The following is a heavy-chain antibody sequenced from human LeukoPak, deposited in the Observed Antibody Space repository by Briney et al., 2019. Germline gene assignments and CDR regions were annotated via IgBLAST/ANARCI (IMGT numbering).Heavy chain of an antibody. J-gene: IGHJ5*02. D-gene: IGHD1-1*01. CDR3: ARESGRNVRCFDP. CDR2: VSPKTGRT. Sequence: GASVKVSCKASGYTFRIHDFNWVRQAPGQGLEWMGWVSPKTGRTGYAPMFQGRVYMTTNASLSTGYMELSSLRSDDTAVYYCARESGRNVRCFDPWGQGTLVTVSS. CDR1: GYTFRIHD. V-gene: IGHV1-8*01.